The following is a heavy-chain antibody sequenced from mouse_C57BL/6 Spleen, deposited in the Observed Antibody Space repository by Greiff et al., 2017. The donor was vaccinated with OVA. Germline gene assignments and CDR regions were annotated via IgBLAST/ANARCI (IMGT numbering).Heavy chain of an antibody. V-gene: IGHV1-55*01. Sequence: QVQLQQPGAELVKPGASVKMSCKASGYTFTSYWITWVKQRPGQGLAWIGDIYPGSGSPHSNAKFKSKATLTVDTSSSTAYMQLSILTSEDSAIYYCARKKENWDFAYWGQGTTLTVSS. CDR3: ARKKENWDFAY. J-gene: IGHJ2*01. CDR2: IYPGSGSP. CDR1: GYTFTSYW. D-gene: IGHD4-1*01.